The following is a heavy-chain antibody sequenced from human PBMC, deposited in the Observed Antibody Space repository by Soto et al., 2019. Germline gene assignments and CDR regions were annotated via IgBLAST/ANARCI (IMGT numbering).Heavy chain of an antibody. CDR1: GFTFSSYG. CDR2: IWYDGSNK. J-gene: IGHJ6*02. D-gene: IGHD2-15*01. CDR3: ARELKGGDIVVVVAATPVYGMDV. V-gene: IGHV3-33*01. Sequence: SLRLSCAASGFTFSSYGMHWVRQAPGKGREWVAVIWYDGSNKYYADSVKGRFTISRDNSKNTLYLQMNSLRAEDTAVYYCARELKGGDIVVVVAATPVYGMDVWGQGTTVNVSS.